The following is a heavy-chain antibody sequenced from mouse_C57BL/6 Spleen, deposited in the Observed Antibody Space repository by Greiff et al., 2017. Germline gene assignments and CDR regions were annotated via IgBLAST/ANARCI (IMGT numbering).Heavy chain of an antibody. V-gene: IGHV5-6*01. CDR2: ISSGGSYT. J-gene: IGHJ3*01. CDR3: ARAYYSNYEGFAY. Sequence: EVQLQESGGDLVKPGGSLKLSCAASGFTFSSYGMSWVRQTPDKRLEWVATISSGGSYTYYPDSVKGRFTISRDNAKNTLYLQMSSLKSEDTAMYYCARAYYSNYEGFAYWGQGTLVTVSA. CDR1: GFTFSSYG. D-gene: IGHD2-5*01.